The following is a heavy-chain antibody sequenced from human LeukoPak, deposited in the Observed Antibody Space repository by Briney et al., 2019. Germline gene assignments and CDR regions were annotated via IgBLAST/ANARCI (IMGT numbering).Heavy chain of an antibody. D-gene: IGHD5-24*01. CDR2: LYYSGST. CDR1: GDSINSYY. J-gene: IGHJ4*02. Sequence: SETLSLTCTVSGDSINSYYWSWIRQFPGKGLEWIGYLYYSGSTNYNPSLKSRVTISVDTSKSQFSLKLSSVTAADTAVYFCARSNGRDGYNFGYWGQGTLVTVSS. CDR3: ARSNGRDGYNFGY. V-gene: IGHV4-59*08.